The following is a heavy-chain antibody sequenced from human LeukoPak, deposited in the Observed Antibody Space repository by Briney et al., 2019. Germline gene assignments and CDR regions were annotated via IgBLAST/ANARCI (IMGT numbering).Heavy chain of an antibody. CDR1: GGSISSGSYY. CDR2: IYTSGST. J-gene: IGHJ4*02. D-gene: IGHD4-11*01. Sequence: SQTLSLTCTVSGGSISSGSYYWSWIRQPAGKGLEWIGRIYTSGSTNYNPSLKSRVTISVDTSKNQFSLKLSSVTAADTAVYYCASRPRLTKKYYFDYWGQGTLVTVSS. CDR3: ASRPRLTKKYYFDY. V-gene: IGHV4-61*02.